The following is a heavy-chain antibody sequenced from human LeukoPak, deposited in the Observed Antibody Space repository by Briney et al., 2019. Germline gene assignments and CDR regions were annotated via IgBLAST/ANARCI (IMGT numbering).Heavy chain of an antibody. Sequence: GGSLRLSCAASGFTFSSYAMSWVRQAPGKGLEWVSAISGSGGSTNYADSVKGRFTISRDNSKNTLYLQMNSLRAEDTAVYYCAMGHYDFWSGYSVDYWGQGTLVTVSS. D-gene: IGHD3-3*01. CDR1: GFTFSSYA. J-gene: IGHJ4*02. CDR2: ISGSGGST. V-gene: IGHV3-23*01. CDR3: AMGHYDFWSGYSVDY.